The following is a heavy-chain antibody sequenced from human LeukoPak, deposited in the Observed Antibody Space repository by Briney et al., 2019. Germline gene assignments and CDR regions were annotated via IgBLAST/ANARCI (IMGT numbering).Heavy chain of an antibody. D-gene: IGHD6-13*01. CDR1: GGSFSGYY. J-gene: IGHJ6*02. CDR3: ARHSNSFNYYGMDV. V-gene: IGHV4-34*01. CDR2: INHSGST. Sequence: SETLSLTCAVYGGSFSGYYWSWIRQPPGKGLEWIGEINHSGSTNYNPSLKSRVTISVDTSKNQFSLKLSSVTAADTAVYYCARHSNSFNYYGMDVWGQGTTVTVSS.